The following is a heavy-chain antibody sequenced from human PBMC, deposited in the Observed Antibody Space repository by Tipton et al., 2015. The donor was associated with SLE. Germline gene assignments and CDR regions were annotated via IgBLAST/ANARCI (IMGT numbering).Heavy chain of an antibody. CDR1: DDSFSTYY. V-gene: IGHV4-4*07. Sequence: TLSLTCTVSDDSFSTYYWSWIRQPAGKGLEWIGRIYTSGNTNYNPSLESRVTMSVDTSKSQFSLKLRSVTAADTAVYYCARGPRKDYFENWGQGTLVTVSS. J-gene: IGHJ4*02. CDR3: ARGPRKDYFEN. CDR2: IYTSGNT.